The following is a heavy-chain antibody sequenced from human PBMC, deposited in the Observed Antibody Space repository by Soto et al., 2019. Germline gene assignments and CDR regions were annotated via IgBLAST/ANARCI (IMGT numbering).Heavy chain of an antibody. D-gene: IGHD3-22*01. J-gene: IGHJ5*02. Sequence: SETLSLTCTVSGGSISSGDYYWSWIRQPPGEGLEWIGSIYHTGNAYYNPSLKSRVTISVDTSKNQFSLKLTSVTAADAALYYCARDFFDSSDYTTNWFDPWGQGTLVTVSS. CDR3: ARDFFDSSDYTTNWFDP. CDR2: IYHTGNA. V-gene: IGHV4-39*01. CDR1: GGSISSGDYY.